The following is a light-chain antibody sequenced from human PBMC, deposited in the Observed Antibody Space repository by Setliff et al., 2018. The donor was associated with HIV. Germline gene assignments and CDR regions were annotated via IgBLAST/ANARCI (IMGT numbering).Light chain of an antibody. CDR1: NIGSKS. CDR3: QVWDSSSGLYV. J-gene: IGLJ1*01. Sequence: SYELTQPPSVSVAPGETARITCGGHNIGSKSVHWYQQKPGQAPVLVIYYDSDRPSGIPERFSGSNSGNTATLTITRVEAGEEADYYCQVWDSSSGLYVFGTGTKVTVL. CDR2: YDS. V-gene: IGLV3-21*04.